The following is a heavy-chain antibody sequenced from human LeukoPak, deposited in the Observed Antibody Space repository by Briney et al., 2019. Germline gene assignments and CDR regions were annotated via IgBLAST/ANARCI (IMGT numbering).Heavy chain of an antibody. V-gene: IGHV3-74*01. Sequence: GGSLRLSCAASGFTFSSYWMHWVRHAPGKGLVWVSRINSDGSSTSYADSVKGRFTISRDNAKNTLYLQMNSLRAEDTAVYYCAREGYYDSTFDYWGQGTLVTVSS. CDR3: AREGYYDSTFDY. CDR1: GFTFSSYW. D-gene: IGHD3-22*01. J-gene: IGHJ4*02. CDR2: INSDGSST.